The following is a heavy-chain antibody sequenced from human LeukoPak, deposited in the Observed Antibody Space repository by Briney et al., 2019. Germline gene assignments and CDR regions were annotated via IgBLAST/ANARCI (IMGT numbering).Heavy chain of an antibody. Sequence: GGSLRLSCAASGFTFSNYWVHWVRQAPGKGLVWVSRINSDGSSTRYADSVKGRFTISRDNAKNTLYLQMNSLRAEDTAVYYCASDGYSSSWYFDYWGQGTLVTVSS. J-gene: IGHJ4*02. D-gene: IGHD6-13*01. CDR3: ASDGYSSSWYFDY. CDR1: GFTFSNYW. V-gene: IGHV3-74*01. CDR2: INSDGSST.